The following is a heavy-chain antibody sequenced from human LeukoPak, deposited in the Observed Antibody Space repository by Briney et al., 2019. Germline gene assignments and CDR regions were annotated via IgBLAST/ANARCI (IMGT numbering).Heavy chain of an antibody. V-gene: IGHV4-39*01. D-gene: IGHD1-14*01. CDR1: GGSISSSSYY. CDR3: ARHRTGLYYFDY. CDR2: IYYSGST. Sequence: PSETLSLTCTVSGGSISSSSYYWGWIRQPPGTGLEWIGSIYYSGSTYYNPSLKSRVTISVDTSKNQFSLKLSSVTAADTAVYYCARHRTGLYYFDYWGQGTLVTVSS. J-gene: IGHJ4*02.